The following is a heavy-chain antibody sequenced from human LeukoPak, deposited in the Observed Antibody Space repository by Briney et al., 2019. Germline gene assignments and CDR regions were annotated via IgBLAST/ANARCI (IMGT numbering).Heavy chain of an antibody. CDR2: IYYSGST. V-gene: IGHV4-59*01. CDR1: GGSISSYY. CDR3: ARGDRGYSPYDYWYFDL. J-gene: IGHJ2*01. D-gene: IGHD5-18*01. Sequence: SETLSLTCTVSGGSISSYYWSWIRQPPGKGLEWIEYIYYSGSTNYNPSLKSRVTISVDTSKNQFSLKLSSVTAADTAVYYCARGDRGYSPYDYWYFDLWGRGTLVTVSS.